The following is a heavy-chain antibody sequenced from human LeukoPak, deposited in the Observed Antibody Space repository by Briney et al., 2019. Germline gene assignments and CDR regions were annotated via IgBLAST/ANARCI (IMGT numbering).Heavy chain of an antibody. CDR1: GFTVSSNY. CDR2: IYHSGST. D-gene: IGHD3-22*01. J-gene: IGHJ4*02. Sequence: GSLRLSCAASGFTVSSNYMSWVRQPPGKGLEWIGEIYHSGSTNYNPSLKSRVTISVDKSKNQFSLKLSSVTAADTAVYYCARVNYYDSSGPTYYFDYWGQGTLVTVSS. CDR3: ARVNYYDSSGPTYYFDY. V-gene: IGHV4-4*02.